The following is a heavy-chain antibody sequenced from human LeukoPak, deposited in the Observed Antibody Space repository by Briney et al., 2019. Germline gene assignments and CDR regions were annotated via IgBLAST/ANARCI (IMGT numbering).Heavy chain of an antibody. CDR3: ARRSSGSSSDY. V-gene: IGHV5-51*01. CDR1: RYSFTRYW. CDR2: IYPGDSDT. J-gene: IGHJ4*02. Sequence: GESLRISCKGSRYSFTRYWIGWVRQMPGKGLEWMGIIYPGDSDTRYSPSFQGQVTISADKSISTAYLQWSSLKASDTAMYYCARRSSGSSSDYWGQGTLVTVSS. D-gene: IGHD1-26*01.